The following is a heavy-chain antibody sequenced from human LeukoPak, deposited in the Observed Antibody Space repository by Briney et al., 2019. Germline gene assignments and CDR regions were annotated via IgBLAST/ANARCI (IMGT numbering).Heavy chain of an antibody. CDR2: ISGSGGST. Sequence: GGSLRLSCAASGFTFSSYAMSWVRQAPGKGLEWVSAISGSGGSTYYADSVKGRFTISRDNSKNTLYLQMNSLRAEDTAVYYCARLYYDSSGYYLGFWGQGTLVTVSS. CDR1: GFTFSSYA. CDR3: ARLYYDSSGYYLGF. J-gene: IGHJ4*02. D-gene: IGHD3-22*01. V-gene: IGHV3-23*01.